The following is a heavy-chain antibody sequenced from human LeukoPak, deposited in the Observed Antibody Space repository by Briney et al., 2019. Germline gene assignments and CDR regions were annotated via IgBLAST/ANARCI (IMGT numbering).Heavy chain of an antibody. J-gene: IGHJ4*02. CDR3: ARDGSSGYLHFDY. CDR2: IWHDGSNK. Sequence: GGSLRLSCAASGFTFSSNGMHWVRQAPGKGLEWVAVIWHDGSNKYYSDPVKGRFTIPRDNSKNTLYLQMNSLRVEDTAVYYCARDGSSGYLHFDYWGQGTLVTVSS. V-gene: IGHV3-33*01. D-gene: IGHD3-22*01. CDR1: GFTFSSNG.